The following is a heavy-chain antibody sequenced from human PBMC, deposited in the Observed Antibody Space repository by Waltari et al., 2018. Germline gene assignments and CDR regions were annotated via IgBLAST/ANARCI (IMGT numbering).Heavy chain of an antibody. CDR2: ISNDGSKK. D-gene: IGHD6-6*01. Sequence: QVQLVESGGGVVQPGGSLRLSCAVSGFTFSRYGMHWVRQAPGKGLEWWAVISNDGSKKYYADSVKGRFTISRDTSKNTLYLQMSSLRPEDTAVYYCAKVFRDYSSSSQPDYWGQGTLVTVSS. J-gene: IGHJ4*02. V-gene: IGHV3-30*18. CDR1: GFTFSRYG. CDR3: AKVFRDYSSSSQPDY.